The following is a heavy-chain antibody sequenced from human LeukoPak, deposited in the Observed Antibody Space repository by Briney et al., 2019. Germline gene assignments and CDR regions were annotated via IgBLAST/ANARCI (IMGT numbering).Heavy chain of an antibody. D-gene: IGHD2-21*01. V-gene: IGHV3-48*01. CDR1: GFIFSYAW. CDR3: ARGPRGGDFGGAFDI. J-gene: IGHJ3*02. Sequence: GGSLRLSCAASGFIFSYAWMTWVRQAPGKGLEWVSYISSSSSTIYYADSVKGRFTISRDNSKNTLYLQMNSLRAEDTAVYYCARGPRGGDFGGAFDIWGQGTMVTVSS. CDR2: ISSSSSTI.